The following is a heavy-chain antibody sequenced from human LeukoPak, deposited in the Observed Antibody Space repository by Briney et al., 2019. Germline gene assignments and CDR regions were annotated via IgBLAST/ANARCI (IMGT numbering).Heavy chain of an antibody. Sequence: GGSLRLSCAASGFTFSSYAMSWVRQAPGKGLEWVSAISGSGGSTYYADSVKGRFTISRDNSKNTLYLQMNSLRAEDTAVYYCAKAQENYYDSSGFDYWGQGTLVTVSS. D-gene: IGHD3-22*01. CDR2: ISGSGGST. V-gene: IGHV3-23*01. J-gene: IGHJ4*02. CDR1: GFTFSSYA. CDR3: AKAQENYYDSSGFDY.